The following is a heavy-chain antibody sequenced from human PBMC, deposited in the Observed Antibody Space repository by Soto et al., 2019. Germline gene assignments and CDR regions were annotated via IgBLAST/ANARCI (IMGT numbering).Heavy chain of an antibody. CDR2: MNPNSGNT. J-gene: IGHJ6*02. CDR1: GDTFTSYD. V-gene: IGHV1-8*01. D-gene: IGHD3-10*01. Sequence: VKVSCKASGDTFTSYDINWVRQATGQGLEWMGWMNPNSGNTGYAQKFQGRVTMTRNTSISTAYMELSSLRSEDTAVYYCARGYYGSGSYYGMDVWGQGTTVTVSS. CDR3: ARGYYGSGSYYGMDV.